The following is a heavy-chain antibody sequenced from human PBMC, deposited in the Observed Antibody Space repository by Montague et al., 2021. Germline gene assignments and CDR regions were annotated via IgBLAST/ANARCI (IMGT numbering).Heavy chain of an antibody. V-gene: IGHV4-38-2*02. Sequence: SETLSLTCTVSRSLINSDYYCGWIRQPPGKGLGWMGSVSHGGRTYYNPSLKSRVTISVDTSNNHFSLKLSSVTAVDTAMYYCARERDRYYYMDIWGKGTTITVSS. CDR2: VSHGGRT. CDR3: ARERDRYYYMDI. J-gene: IGHJ6*03. CDR1: RSLINSDYY.